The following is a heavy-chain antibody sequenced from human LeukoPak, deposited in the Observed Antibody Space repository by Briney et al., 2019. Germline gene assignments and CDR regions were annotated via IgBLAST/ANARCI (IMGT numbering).Heavy chain of an antibody. D-gene: IGHD3-16*02. CDR3: ARARYITGAFGGVIVIHYFDY. V-gene: IGHV1-2*02. CDR1: GYTFTDYY. CDR2: MNPNSGGT. Sequence: AASVKVSCKASGYTFTDYYIHWVRQAPGQGLEWMAWMNPNSGGTSYAQKFQGRVTMTRNTSISTAYMELSSLRSEDTAVYYCARARYITGAFGGVIVIHYFDYWGQGTLVTVSS. J-gene: IGHJ4*02.